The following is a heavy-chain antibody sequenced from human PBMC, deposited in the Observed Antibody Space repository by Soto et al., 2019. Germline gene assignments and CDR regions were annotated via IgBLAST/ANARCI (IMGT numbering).Heavy chain of an antibody. Sequence: ASVKVSCKASGYTLINHGIYWVRQAPGQGLEWMGGITAFNINTQYAGKVQGRVTMTTDASTSTGYMEMRSLRSDDTAVYYCARGVDYGGNSAGAAFDIWGQGTMVTV. CDR2: ITAFNINT. V-gene: IGHV1-18*01. CDR1: GYTLINHG. CDR3: ARGVDYGGNSAGAAFDI. D-gene: IGHD4-17*01. J-gene: IGHJ3*02.